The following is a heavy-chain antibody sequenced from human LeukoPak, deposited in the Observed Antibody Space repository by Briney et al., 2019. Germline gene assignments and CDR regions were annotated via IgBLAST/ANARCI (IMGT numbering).Heavy chain of an antibody. Sequence: ASVKVSCKASGYTFTNYAMHWVRQAPGQRFEWVGWINAANGNTKYSEKFQGRVTITRDTSASTAYMELSSLRSKDTAVYYCARDLGYCSGGSCTEFIYWGQGTLVTVSS. V-gene: IGHV1-3*01. CDR3: ARDLGYCSGGSCTEFIY. CDR2: INAANGNT. CDR1: GYTFTNYA. J-gene: IGHJ4*02. D-gene: IGHD2-15*01.